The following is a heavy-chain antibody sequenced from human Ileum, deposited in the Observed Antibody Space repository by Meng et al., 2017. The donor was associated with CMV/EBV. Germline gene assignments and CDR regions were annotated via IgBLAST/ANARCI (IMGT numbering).Heavy chain of an antibody. CDR2: ISYDATNQ. J-gene: IGHJ4*02. CDR1: GFTFTSYA. CDR3: ARDPGVDF. V-gene: IGHV3-30*04. D-gene: IGHD3-3*01. Sequence: GGSLRLSCAASGFTFTSYAMTWVRQAPGKGLEWVAVISYDATNQHYAESVKGRFTISRDNSKSTLYLQMNSLSAEDTAVYYCARDPGVDFWGQGTLVTVSS.